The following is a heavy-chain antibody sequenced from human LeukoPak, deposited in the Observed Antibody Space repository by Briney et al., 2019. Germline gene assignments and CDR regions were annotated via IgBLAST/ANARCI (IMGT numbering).Heavy chain of an antibody. V-gene: IGHV3-7*01. J-gene: IGHJ4*02. CDR3: ARNLNYPDGGSTFDFDY. Sequence: GGSLRLSCAASGFIFSSYWMAWVRQAPGKGLEWVANIKQDGNQYNYMDTAKGRFTISRDNARKSLYLHMDSLRAEDTAIYFCARNLNYPDGGSTFDFDYWGQGTLVTVSS. CDR1: GFIFSSYW. D-gene: IGHD4-23*01. CDR2: IKQDGNQY.